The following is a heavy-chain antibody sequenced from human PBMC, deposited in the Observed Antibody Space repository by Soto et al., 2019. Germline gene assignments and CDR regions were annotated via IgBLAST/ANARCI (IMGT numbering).Heavy chain of an antibody. CDR1: GFTFSSYG. V-gene: IGHV3-30*18. D-gene: IGHD2-2*01. Sequence: GGSLRLSCAASGFTFSSYGMHWVRQAPGKGLEWVAVISYDGSNKYYADSVKGRFTISRDNSKNTLYLQMNSLRAEDTAVYYCAKEEYIVVVPPAPVDYWGQGTLVTVSS. J-gene: IGHJ4*02. CDR2: ISYDGSNK. CDR3: AKEEYIVVVPPAPVDY.